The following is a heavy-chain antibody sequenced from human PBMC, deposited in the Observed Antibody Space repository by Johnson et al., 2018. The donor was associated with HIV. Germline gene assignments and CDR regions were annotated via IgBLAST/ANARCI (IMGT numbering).Heavy chain of an antibody. Sequence: MQLVESGGGVVLPGASLRLSSAASLFTFDDYGMSWVRPAPGKVLEWVTGINWNGGSTGYADSVKGRFTISRDNSKNTLYLQMNSLRAEDTAVYYCARDDTMMHGFDIWGQGTMVTVSS. J-gene: IGHJ3*02. D-gene: IGHD3-22*01. CDR2: INWNGGST. V-gene: IGHV3-20*03. CDR3: ARDDTMMHGFDI. CDR1: LFTFDDYG.